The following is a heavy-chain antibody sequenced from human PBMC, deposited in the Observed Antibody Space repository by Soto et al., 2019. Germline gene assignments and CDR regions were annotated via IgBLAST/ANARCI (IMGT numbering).Heavy chain of an antibody. CDR1: GGSISSCSYY. Sequence: PSETRSLTCPVSGGSISSCSYYWGWIRPPPGKGLEWIGNIFYSGSTYYNPSLESRLTISVDTSKNQFSLKLSSVTVADTAVYYCAGTNDYYYGMDVWGQGTTVTVSS. CDR3: AGTNDYYYGMDV. CDR2: IFYSGST. J-gene: IGHJ6*02. V-gene: IGHV4-39*01.